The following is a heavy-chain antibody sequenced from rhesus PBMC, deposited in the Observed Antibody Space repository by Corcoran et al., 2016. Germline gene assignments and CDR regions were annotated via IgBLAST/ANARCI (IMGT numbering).Heavy chain of an antibody. D-gene: IGHD3-3*01. J-gene: IGHJ4*01. CDR2: IIPLVGIK. Sequence: QVQLVQSGAEVKKPGASVKVSCKASGFTFGSYAISWVRQAPGEGLEWRGVIIPLVGIKNYAEKFQGRVTITADTSPSTAYMELSSLRSEDTAVYYCARGGSITIFGVVITPLDYWGQGVLVTVSS. V-gene: IGHV1-198*02. CDR1: GFTFGSYA. CDR3: ARGGSITIFGVVITPLDY.